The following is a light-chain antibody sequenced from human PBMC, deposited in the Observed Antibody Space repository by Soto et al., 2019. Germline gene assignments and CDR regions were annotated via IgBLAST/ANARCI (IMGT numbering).Light chain of an antibody. V-gene: IGLV4-69*01. CDR1: SGHSTYA. CDR2: LDSDGSH. J-gene: IGLJ3*02. Sequence: QAVVTQSPSASASLGASVKLTCTLSSGHSTYAIAWHQQQPEKGPRYLMKLDSDGSHSNGDGITDRFSGSSSGAECYLTISSLQSVDGADYYCNTWATVPDWVFGGGTKRTV. CDR3: NTWATVPDWV.